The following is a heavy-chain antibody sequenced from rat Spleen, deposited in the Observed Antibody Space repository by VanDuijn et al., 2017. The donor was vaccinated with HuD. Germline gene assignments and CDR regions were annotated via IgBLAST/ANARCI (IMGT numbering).Heavy chain of an antibody. V-gene: IGHV5-7*01. J-gene: IGHJ2*01. Sequence: EVQLVESGGGLVQPGRSLKLSCAASGFTFSDYNMAWVRQAPKKGLEWVATISYDGSSTYYRDSVKGRFTISRDNAKSTLYLQMDSLRSEDTATYYCARQRGGDWGQGVMVTVSS. D-gene: IGHD1-11*01. CDR1: GFTFSDYN. CDR2: ISYDGSST. CDR3: ARQRGGD.